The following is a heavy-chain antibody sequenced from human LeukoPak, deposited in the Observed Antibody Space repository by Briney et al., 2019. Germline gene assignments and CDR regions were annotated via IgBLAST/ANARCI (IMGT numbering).Heavy chain of an antibody. J-gene: IGHJ6*03. D-gene: IGHD5-12*01. V-gene: IGHV3-43*01. CDR3: AKDTSRGYNYYYYMDV. CDR2: ISWDGGST. Sequence: GGSLILSCAASGFTFDDYTMHWVRQAPGKGLEWVSLISWDGGSTYYGDSVKGRFTISRDNSKNSLYLKMNSLRTEDTALYYCAKDTSRGYNYYYYMDVWGKGTTVTVSS. CDR1: GFTFDDYT.